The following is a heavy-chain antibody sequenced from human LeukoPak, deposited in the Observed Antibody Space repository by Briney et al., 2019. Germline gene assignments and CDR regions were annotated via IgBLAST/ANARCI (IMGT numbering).Heavy chain of an antibody. CDR2: IYYSGNT. V-gene: IGHV4-39*01. CDR1: PVSISSSTSY. J-gene: IGHJ4*02. D-gene: IGHD3/OR15-3a*01. CDR3: ARQTGSGLFILP. Sequence: PSETLSLTPTVPPVSISSSTSYRGCIRHPPGNRPAWIGSIYYSGNTYYNASLKSQVSISIDTSKNQFSLKLTSVTAADTAVYYCARQTGSGLFILPGGQGTLVTVSS.